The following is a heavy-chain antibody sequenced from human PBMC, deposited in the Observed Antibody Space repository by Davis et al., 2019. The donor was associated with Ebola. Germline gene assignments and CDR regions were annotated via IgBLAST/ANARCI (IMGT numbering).Heavy chain of an antibody. J-gene: IGHJ6*02. D-gene: IGHD2-8*02. CDR2: IRYDGSNK. V-gene: IGHV3-30*02. CDR1: GFTFSSYG. Sequence: GESLKISCAASGFTFSSYGMHWVRQAPGKGLEWVAFIRYDGSNKYYADSVKGRFTISRDNSKNTLSLQMNSLRAEDTAVYYCAEIYWVRYGMDVWGQGTTVTVSS. CDR3: AEIYWVRYGMDV.